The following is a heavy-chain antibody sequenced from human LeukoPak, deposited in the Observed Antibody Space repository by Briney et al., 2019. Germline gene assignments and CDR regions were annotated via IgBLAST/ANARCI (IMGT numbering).Heavy chain of an antibody. CDR3: ARAGQIYGMDV. CDR1: GFSFSGYS. J-gene: IGHJ6*02. V-gene: IGHV3-48*04. Sequence: PGGSLRLSCAASGFSFSGYSMTWVRQAPGKGLEWVSYISSSGSTIYYADSVKGRFTISRDNAKNSLYLQMNSLRAEDTAVYYCARAGQIYGMDVWGQGTTVTVSS. CDR2: ISSSGSTI.